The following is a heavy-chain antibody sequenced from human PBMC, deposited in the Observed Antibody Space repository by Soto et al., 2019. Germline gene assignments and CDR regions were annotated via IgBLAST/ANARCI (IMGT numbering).Heavy chain of an antibody. D-gene: IGHD4-17*01. CDR1: GGSISSYY. Sequence: QVQLQESGPGLVKPSETLSLTCTVSGGSISSYYWSWIRQPPGKGLEWIGYIYYSGSTNYNPSLKSRVTISVDTSKNQFSLKLSSVTAADTAVYYCARRRDDYGDSYYYFDYWGQGTLVTVSS. J-gene: IGHJ4*02. CDR3: ARRRDDYGDSYYYFDY. CDR2: IYYSGST. V-gene: IGHV4-59*08.